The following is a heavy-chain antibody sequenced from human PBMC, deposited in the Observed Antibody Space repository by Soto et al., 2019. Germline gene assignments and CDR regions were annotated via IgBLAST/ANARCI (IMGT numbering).Heavy chain of an antibody. J-gene: IGHJ5*02. V-gene: IGHV3-21*01. D-gene: IGHD1-26*01. CDR3: TRDQGGSYDSWFDP. Sequence: EVQVVESGGGLVQPGGSLRLSCSFTFSMYSMNWVRQAPGKGLEWVASISSGGTYIKYADSVKSRFTISRDNAKNSVSLQMNSLRVEATAGYFCTRDQGGSYDSWFDPWGQGTLVTVSS. CDR2: ISSGGTYI. CDR1: FTFSMYS.